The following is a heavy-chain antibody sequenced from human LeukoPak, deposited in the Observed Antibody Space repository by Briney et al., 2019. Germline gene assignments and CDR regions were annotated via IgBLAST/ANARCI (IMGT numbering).Heavy chain of an antibody. CDR3: ARVAYSAELLEY. CDR1: GGSVSSVNHY. CDR2: IYYNGNT. V-gene: IGHV4-61*01. J-gene: IGHJ4*02. Sequence: SETLSLTCTVSGGSVSSVNHYWTWIRQPPGKGLEWIAYIYYNGNTNYNPSLKSRVTISVDTSKNQFSLKLNSVTAADTAVYYCARVAYSAELLEYWGQGTLVTVSS. D-gene: IGHD4-11*01.